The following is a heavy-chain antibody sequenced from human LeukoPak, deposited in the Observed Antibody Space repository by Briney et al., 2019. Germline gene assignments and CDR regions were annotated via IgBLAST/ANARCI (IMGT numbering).Heavy chain of an antibody. CDR2: ITGSGAFT. V-gene: IGHV3-23*01. CDR3: AKRSAESSGYFDY. Sequence: GGSLRLSCEASGFTFSSYGMSWVRQAPGKGLEWVSGITGSGAFTDYADSVKGRFTISRDNSKNTLYLQMNSLRADDTALYYCAKRSAESSGYFDYWGQGTLVTVSS. D-gene: IGHD6-19*01. J-gene: IGHJ4*02. CDR1: GFTFSSYG.